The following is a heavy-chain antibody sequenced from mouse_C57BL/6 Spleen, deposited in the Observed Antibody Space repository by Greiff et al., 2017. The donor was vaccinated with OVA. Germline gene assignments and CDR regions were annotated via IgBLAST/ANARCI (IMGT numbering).Heavy chain of an antibody. V-gene: IGHV1-62-2*01. CDR3: ARHEPPYYGSSYERAWFAY. CDR1: GYTFTEYT. J-gene: IGHJ3*01. CDR2: FYPGSGSI. D-gene: IGHD1-1*01. Sequence: MQRVESGAELVKPGASVKLSCKASGYTFTEYTIHWVKQRSGQGLEWIGWFYPGSGSIKYNEKFKDKATVTADKSSSTVYMELSRLTSEDSAVYFCARHEPPYYGSSYERAWFAYWGQGTLVTVSA.